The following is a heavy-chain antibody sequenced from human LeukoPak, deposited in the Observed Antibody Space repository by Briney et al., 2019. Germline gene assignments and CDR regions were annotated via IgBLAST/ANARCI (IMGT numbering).Heavy chain of an antibody. D-gene: IGHD2-8*01. Sequence: GGSLRLSCAASEFTFSSLWMNWVRQAPGKGLEWVANIKPDGSEKYYVDSVKGRFTISRDNAKNTLYLQMNSLRAEDTAVYYCAKSAGIVLMVSDYWGQGTLVTVSS. J-gene: IGHJ4*02. CDR2: IKPDGSEK. CDR1: EFTFSSLW. CDR3: AKSAGIVLMVSDY. V-gene: IGHV3-7*03.